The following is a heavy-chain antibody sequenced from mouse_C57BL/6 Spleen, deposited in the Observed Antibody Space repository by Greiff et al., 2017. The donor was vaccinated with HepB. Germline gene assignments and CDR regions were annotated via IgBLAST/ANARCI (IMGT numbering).Heavy chain of an antibody. Sequence: DVHLVESGGGLVQPGGSLKLSCAASGFTFSDYGMAWVRQAPRKGPEWVAFISNLAYSIYYADTVTGRFTISRENAKNTLYLEMSSLRSEDTAMYYCARHSNSWYFDVWGTGTTVTVSS. CDR3: ARHSNSWYFDV. CDR2: ISNLAYSI. CDR1: GFTFSDYG. J-gene: IGHJ1*03. D-gene: IGHD2-5*01. V-gene: IGHV5-15*01.